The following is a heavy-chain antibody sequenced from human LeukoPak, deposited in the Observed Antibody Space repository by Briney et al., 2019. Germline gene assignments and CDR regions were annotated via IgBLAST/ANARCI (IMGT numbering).Heavy chain of an antibody. CDR3: ARDPKGGNSEFDY. Sequence: GGSLRLSCAASGLTFSSYGMHWVRQAPGKGLEWVAVIWYDGSNKYYADSVKGRFTISRDNSKNTLYLQMNSLRAEDTAVYYCARDPKGGNSEFDYWGQGTLVTVSS. V-gene: IGHV3-33*01. D-gene: IGHD4-23*01. J-gene: IGHJ4*02. CDR1: GLTFSSYG. CDR2: IWYDGSNK.